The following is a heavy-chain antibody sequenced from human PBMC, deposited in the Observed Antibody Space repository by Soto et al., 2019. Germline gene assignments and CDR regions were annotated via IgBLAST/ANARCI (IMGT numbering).Heavy chain of an antibody. J-gene: IGHJ3*01. Sequence: EVQLVESGGGLIQPGGFLRLSCAASGFTFSSNDMNWVRQAPAKGLERVSLIYSGGSTYYADSVKGRVTISRDNSKNTLYLQMSSLRAEDTAVYYCATRPLLPGAPWGQGTMVTVSS. CDR3: ATRPLLPGAP. V-gene: IGHV3-53*01. CDR2: IYSGGST. CDR1: GFTFSSND. D-gene: IGHD3-22*01.